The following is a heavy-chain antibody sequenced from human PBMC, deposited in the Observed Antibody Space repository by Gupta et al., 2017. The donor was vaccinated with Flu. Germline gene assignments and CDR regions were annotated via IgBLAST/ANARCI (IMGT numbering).Heavy chain of an antibody. CDR1: GGSISSYY. Sequence: QVQLQESGPGLVKPSETLSLTCTVSGGSISSYYWSWIRQPPGKGLEWIGYIYYSGSTNYNPSLKSRVTISVDTSKNQFSLKLSSVTAADTAVYYCASFPGGDSSGYYYVLQYFQHWGQGTLVTVSS. CDR3: ASFPGGDSSGYYYVLQYFQH. J-gene: IGHJ1*01. V-gene: IGHV4-59*08. CDR2: IYYSGST. D-gene: IGHD3-22*01.